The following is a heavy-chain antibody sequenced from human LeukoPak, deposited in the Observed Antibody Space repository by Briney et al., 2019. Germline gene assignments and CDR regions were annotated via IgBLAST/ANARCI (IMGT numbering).Heavy chain of an antibody. V-gene: IGHV4-59*02. CDR2: IFYSGST. CDR1: GGSVSSYY. J-gene: IGHJ4*02. CDR3: ARVLLWFGD. D-gene: IGHD3-10*01. Sequence: SETLSPTCTISGGSVSSYYWTWIRQPPGKGLEWIGYIFYSGSTNYNPSLESRVTMSSDTSENHFSLKLSSVTAADTAVYYCARVLLWFGDWGQGTLVTVSS.